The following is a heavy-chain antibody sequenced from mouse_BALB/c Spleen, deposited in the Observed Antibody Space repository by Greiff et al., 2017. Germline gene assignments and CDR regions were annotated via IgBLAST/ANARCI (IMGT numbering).Heavy chain of an antibody. V-gene: IGHV2-9*02. Sequence: VKLVESGPGLVAPSQSLSITCTVSGFSLTSYGVHWVRQPPGKGLEWLGVIWAGGSTNYNSALMSRLSISKDNSKSQVFLKMNSLQTDDTAMYYCARGAPLRYRYAMDYWGQGTSVTVSS. J-gene: IGHJ4*01. CDR1: GFSLTSYG. CDR3: ARGAPLRYRYAMDY. D-gene: IGHD1-1*01. CDR2: IWAGGST.